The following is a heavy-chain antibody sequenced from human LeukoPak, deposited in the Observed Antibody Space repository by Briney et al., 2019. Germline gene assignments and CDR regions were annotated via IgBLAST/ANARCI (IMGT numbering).Heavy chain of an antibody. Sequence: SETLSLTCAVSGGSISSGGYSWSWIRQPPGKGLEWIGYIYHSGSTYYNPSLKSRVTISVDRSKNQFSLKLSSVTAAGTAVYYCARDNDAFDIWGKGTMVTVSS. V-gene: IGHV4-30-2*01. J-gene: IGHJ3*02. CDR2: IYHSGST. CDR1: GGSISSGGYS. CDR3: ARDNDAFDI.